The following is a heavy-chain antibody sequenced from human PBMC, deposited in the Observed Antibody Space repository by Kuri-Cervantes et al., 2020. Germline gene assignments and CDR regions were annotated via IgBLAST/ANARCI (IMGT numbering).Heavy chain of an antibody. CDR1: GYSISSGYF. Sequence: SETLSLTCAVSGYSISSGYFWGWIRQPPGKGLEWIGSIDHSGSTYYNPSLKSRVTISVDTSKNQFSLKLSSVTAADTAVYYCARGGRGDYFIWGQGTLVTVSS. CDR3: ARGGRGDYFI. J-gene: IGHJ4*02. V-gene: IGHV4-38-2*01. CDR2: IDHSGST. D-gene: IGHD4-17*01.